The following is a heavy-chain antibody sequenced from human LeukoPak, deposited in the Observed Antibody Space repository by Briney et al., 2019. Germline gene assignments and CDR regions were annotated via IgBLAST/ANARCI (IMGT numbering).Heavy chain of an antibody. CDR2: INEEGSTT. Sequence: GGSLRLSCAASGFTFSSNRMHWVRHAPGKGLVWVSRINEEGSTTNYAASLKGRYTIFRDNANDTLYLQMNSLRAEDTAVYYCVRDLGGRSGHWGQGTLVTVSS. CDR1: GFTFSSNR. V-gene: IGHV3-74*01. CDR3: VRDLGGRSGH. D-gene: IGHD1-26*01. J-gene: IGHJ4*02.